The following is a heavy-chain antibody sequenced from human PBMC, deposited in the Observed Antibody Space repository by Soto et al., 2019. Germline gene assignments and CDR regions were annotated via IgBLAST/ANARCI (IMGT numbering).Heavy chain of an antibody. V-gene: IGHV4-59*08. J-gene: IGHJ4*02. CDR3: ARQRTSVVTQAYFDV. CDR1: GGSIYTYY. CDR2: ISDGGST. D-gene: IGHD2-21*02. Sequence: PSETLSLTCNVSGGSIYTYYWNWIRQSPGKGLEWIGYISDGGSTNYNPSLKSRVTISVDTSKDQFSLKLKSVTAADTALYFCARQRTSVVTQAYFDVWGPGSLVTVSS.